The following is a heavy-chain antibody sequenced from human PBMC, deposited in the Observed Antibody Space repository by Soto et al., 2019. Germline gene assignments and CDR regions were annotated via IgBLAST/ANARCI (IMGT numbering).Heavy chain of an antibody. V-gene: IGHV3-30*03. D-gene: IGHD3-16*01. J-gene: IGHJ4*02. CDR3: ADQGGNSFDS. CDR1: GFTFSRYG. Sequence: QVQLVESGGGVVQPGRSLRLSCTASGFTFSRYGMHWVRQAPGKGLEWVAVISYDGSKEYYADSVRGRFTISRDKSKNTLDLQMHSVRAEDAAVCYCADQGGNSFDSWGQGTLVTVSS. CDR2: ISYDGSKE.